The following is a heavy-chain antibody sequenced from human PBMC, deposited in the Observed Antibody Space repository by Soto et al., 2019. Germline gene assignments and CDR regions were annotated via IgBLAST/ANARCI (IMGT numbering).Heavy chain of an antibody. J-gene: IGHJ4*02. CDR3: VRGMSGYDYIFDS. Sequence: PSDTLSISSTVSSAAISTYYWILIRQPAGKGLEWIGSSGITNYNPSLKSRVTMSVDTSKNQFSLKLSSVTVADTAVYYCVRGMSGYDYIFDSWGQGTLVTVPS. CDR1: SAAISTYY. V-gene: IGHV4-4*07. D-gene: IGHD5-12*01. CDR2: SGIT.